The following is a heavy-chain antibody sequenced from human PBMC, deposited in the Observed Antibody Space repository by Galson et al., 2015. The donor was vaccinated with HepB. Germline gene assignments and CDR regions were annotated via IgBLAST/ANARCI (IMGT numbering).Heavy chain of an antibody. J-gene: IGHJ6*02. CDR3: ARGSYDILTGYPDYYYYGMDV. Sequence: SLRLSCAASGFTFSSYAMHWVRQAPGKGLEWVAVISHDGSNKYYADSVKGRFTISRDNSKNTLYLQMNSLRAEDTAVYYCARGSYDILTGYPDYYYYGMDVWGQGTTVTVSS. V-gene: IGHV3-30*04. D-gene: IGHD3-9*01. CDR2: ISHDGSNK. CDR1: GFTFSSYA.